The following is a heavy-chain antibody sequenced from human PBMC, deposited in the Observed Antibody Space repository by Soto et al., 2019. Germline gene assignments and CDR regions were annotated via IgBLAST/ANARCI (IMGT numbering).Heavy chain of an antibody. D-gene: IGHD3-22*01. V-gene: IGHV3-30*19. CDR1: GLTFSSYG. Sequence: GGSLRLSCAASGLTFSSYGMHWVRQAPGKELERVAVIWYEGSNKYYADYVKGRFTNSRDNSKNTLDLQMNRLRAEDTAVYYCARPPVTYYYDSSGYIYYYYGMDVWGQGTTVTVSS. J-gene: IGHJ6*02. CDR3: ARPPVTYYYDSSGYIYYYYGMDV. CDR2: IWYEGSNK.